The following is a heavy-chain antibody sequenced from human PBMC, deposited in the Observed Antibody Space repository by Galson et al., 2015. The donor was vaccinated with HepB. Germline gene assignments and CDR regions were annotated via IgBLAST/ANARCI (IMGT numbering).Heavy chain of an antibody. Sequence: SLRLSCAASGFTFSSYAMSWVRQAPGKGLEWVSAISGSGGSTYYADSVKGRFTISRDNSKNTLYLQMNSLRAEDTAVYYCARDNIVATMAEGYYYGMDVWGQGTTVTVSS. D-gene: IGHD5-12*01. V-gene: IGHV3-23*01. CDR2: ISGSGGST. CDR3: ARDNIVATMAEGYYYGMDV. J-gene: IGHJ6*02. CDR1: GFTFSSYA.